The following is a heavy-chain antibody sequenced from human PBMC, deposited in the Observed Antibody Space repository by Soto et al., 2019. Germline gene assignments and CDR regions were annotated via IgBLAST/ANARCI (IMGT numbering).Heavy chain of an antibody. CDR1: GGSVSSGGYY. V-gene: IGHV4-31*03. Sequence: QVQLQESGPGLVKPSQTLSLTCTVSGGSVSSGGYYWSWIRQHPGKGLEWIGYIYYSGNTFYNPSLTSRVTISVDTSKNQFSLKLSSVTAADTAVYYCARKKGDSYGPHYFDYWGQGTRVTVSS. CDR3: ARKKGDSYGPHYFDY. J-gene: IGHJ4*02. D-gene: IGHD5-18*01. CDR2: IYYSGNT.